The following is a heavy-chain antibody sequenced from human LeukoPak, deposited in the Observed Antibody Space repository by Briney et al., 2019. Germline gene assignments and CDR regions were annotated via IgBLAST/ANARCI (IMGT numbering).Heavy chain of an antibody. CDR3: ARAKGSVLLWFGGGNWFDP. V-gene: IGHV1-2*04. Sequence: GASVKVSCKASGYTFTGYYMHWVRQAPGQGLEWMGWTNPNIGGTNYAQKFQGWVSMTRDTSISTAYMELSRVRSDDTAVYFCARAKGSVLLWFGGGNWFDPWGQGTLVTVSS. J-gene: IGHJ5*02. D-gene: IGHD3-10*01. CDR2: TNPNIGGT. CDR1: GYTFTGYY.